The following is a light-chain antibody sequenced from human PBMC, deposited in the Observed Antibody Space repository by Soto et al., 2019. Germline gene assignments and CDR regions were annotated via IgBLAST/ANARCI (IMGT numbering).Light chain of an antibody. CDR2: CVS. CDR3: QQYGNLPLT. J-gene: IGKJ4*01. V-gene: IGKV3-20*01. Sequence: EIVLTQSPGTLSLSPGERATLSCRASQTITTLAWYQRKPGQAPRLLIYCVSSRATGVPDRFSGSGSGTDYTLTISRLEPEDFAVYYCQQYGNLPLTFGGGTKVDIK. CDR1: QTITT.